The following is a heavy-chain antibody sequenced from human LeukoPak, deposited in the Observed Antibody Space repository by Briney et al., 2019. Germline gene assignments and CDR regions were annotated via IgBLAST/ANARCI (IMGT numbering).Heavy chain of an antibody. V-gene: IGHV1-3*01. CDR2: VSAANNP. Sequence: ASVKVSCKASGGTFSSYAISWVRQAPGQGLELLGWVSAANNPEYSQKFQGRVVITRDASATTSYLELNSLRSEDTAVYYCAMSVEMPPIPSFDYWGQGTLVTVSS. J-gene: IGHJ4*02. CDR1: GGTFSSYA. CDR3: AMSVEMPPIPSFDY. D-gene: IGHD5-24*01.